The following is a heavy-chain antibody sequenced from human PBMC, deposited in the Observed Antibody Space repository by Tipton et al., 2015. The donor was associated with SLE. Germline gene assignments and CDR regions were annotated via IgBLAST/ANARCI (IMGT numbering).Heavy chain of an antibody. D-gene: IGHD6-13*01. J-gene: IGHJ4*02. V-gene: IGHV1-69*06. CDR3: ARDSIAAARSEDY. CDR1: GGTFSSYA. CDR2: IIPIFGTA. Sequence: QVQLVQSGAEVKKPGASVKVSCKASGGTFSSYAISWVRQAPGQGLEWMGGIIPIFGTANYAQKFQGRVTMTTDTSTSTAYMELRSLRSDDTAVYYCARDSIAAARSEDYWGQGTLVTVSS.